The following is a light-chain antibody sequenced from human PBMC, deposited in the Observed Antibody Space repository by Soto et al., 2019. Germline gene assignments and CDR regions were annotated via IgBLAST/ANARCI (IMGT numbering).Light chain of an antibody. Sequence: QSVLTQPASVSGSPGRSITISCTGTSGDSGSYNRVSWYQQHPGKAPKLIIYEVTDRPSGVSNRFSGSKSGNTASLTISGLQAEDEAEYYCSSYTNINTRACVFGTGTKVTVL. J-gene: IGLJ1*01. CDR2: EVT. V-gene: IGLV2-14*01. CDR1: SGDSGSYNR. CDR3: SSYTNINTRACV.